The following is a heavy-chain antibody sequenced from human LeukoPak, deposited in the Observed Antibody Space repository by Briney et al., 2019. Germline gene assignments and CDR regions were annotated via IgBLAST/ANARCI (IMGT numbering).Heavy chain of an antibody. CDR2: ISYDGSNK. CDR3: ARAHFDWLLDY. CDR1: GFTFSSYA. Sequence: GGSLRLSCAASGFTFSSYAMHWVRQAPGKGLEWVAVISYDGSNKYYADSVKGRFTISRDNSKNTLYLQMNSLRAEDTAVYYCARAHFDWLLDYWGQGTLVTDSS. J-gene: IGHJ4*02. V-gene: IGHV3-30*04. D-gene: IGHD3-9*01.